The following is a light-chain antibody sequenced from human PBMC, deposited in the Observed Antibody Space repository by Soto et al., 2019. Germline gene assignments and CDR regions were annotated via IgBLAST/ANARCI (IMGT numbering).Light chain of an antibody. Sequence: QSALTQPASVSGSPGQSITISCTGTNSDIGGYDYVSWYQHHPGKAPKLLIYGVTNRPSGVSDRFSGSKSGNTASLTISGFQAEDEADYYCTSYTSITIVVFGGGTEVTVL. J-gene: IGLJ2*01. CDR3: TSYTSITIVV. CDR2: GVT. CDR1: NSDIGGYDY. V-gene: IGLV2-14*01.